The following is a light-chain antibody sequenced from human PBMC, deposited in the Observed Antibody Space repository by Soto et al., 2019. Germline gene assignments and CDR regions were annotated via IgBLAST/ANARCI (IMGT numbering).Light chain of an antibody. Sequence: EIVMKQSPATLSVSPGERATLSCRASQSVSSNLAWYQQKPGQAPRLLIYGASTRATGIPARFSGSGSGTEFTLTISSLQSEDFAVYYCQQYNNWPPWTFCQGTKVDI. CDR3: QQYNNWPPWT. J-gene: IGKJ1*01. CDR1: QSVSSN. CDR2: GAS. V-gene: IGKV3-15*01.